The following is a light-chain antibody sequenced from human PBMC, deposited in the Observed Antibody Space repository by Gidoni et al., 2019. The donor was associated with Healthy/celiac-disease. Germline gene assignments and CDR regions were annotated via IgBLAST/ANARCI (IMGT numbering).Light chain of an antibody. J-gene: IGKJ2*01. V-gene: IGKV1-39*01. CDR2: AAS. CDR3: QQSYSTPPT. Sequence: DIQMTHSPSSLSASVGDSVTITCRASQGISSYLNWYQQKPGKAPKLLIYAASSLQSGVPSRFSGSGSGTDFTLTISSLQPEDFATYYCQQSYSTPPTFGQGTKLEIK. CDR1: QGISSY.